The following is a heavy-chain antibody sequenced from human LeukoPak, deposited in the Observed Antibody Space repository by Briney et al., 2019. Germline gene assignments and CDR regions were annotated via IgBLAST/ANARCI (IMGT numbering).Heavy chain of an antibody. Sequence: PSETLSLTCTVSGYSISSGYYWGWIRQPPGKGLEWIGSIYHSGSTYYNPSLKSRVTISVDTSKNQFSLKLSSVTAADTAVYYCARDGLLWFGEPIDAFDIWGQGTMVTVSS. J-gene: IGHJ3*02. D-gene: IGHD3-10*01. CDR3: ARDGLLWFGEPIDAFDI. CDR1: GYSISSGYY. V-gene: IGHV4-38-2*02. CDR2: IYHSGST.